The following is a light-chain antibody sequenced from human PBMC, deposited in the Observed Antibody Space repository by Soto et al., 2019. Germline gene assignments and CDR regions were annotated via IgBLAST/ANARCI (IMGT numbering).Light chain of an antibody. CDR1: QSVSSDY. CDR2: RAS. Sequence: EIVMTQSPATLSVSPGERATLSCRASQSVSSDYLAWYQQKPGQAPRLLIYRASSRATGIPDRFSGSGSGTDFTVTISSLEPEDFAVYYCQQYGNSPWTFGQGTKVDIK. CDR3: QQYGNSPWT. J-gene: IGKJ1*01. V-gene: IGKV3-20*01.